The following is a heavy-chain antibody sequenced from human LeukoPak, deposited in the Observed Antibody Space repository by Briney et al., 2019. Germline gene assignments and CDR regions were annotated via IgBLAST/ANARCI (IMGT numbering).Heavy chain of an antibody. CDR2: IYHSGST. D-gene: IGHD6-6*01. J-gene: IGHJ4*02. CDR1: GYSISSGYY. Sequence: ASETLSLTCNVSGYSISSGYYWGWLRQPPGKGLEWIGRIYHSGSTYYNASLKSRVTISVDTSKNQISLRLISVTAADTAVYYCARGPTGCSSSSLYFDYWGQGTLVTVSS. V-gene: IGHV4-38-2*02. CDR3: ARGPTGCSSSSLYFDY.